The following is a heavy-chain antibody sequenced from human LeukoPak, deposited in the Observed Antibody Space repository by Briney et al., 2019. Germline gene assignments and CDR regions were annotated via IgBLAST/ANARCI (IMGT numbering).Heavy chain of an antibody. V-gene: IGHV4-38-2*02. J-gene: IGHJ6*03. D-gene: IGHD5-18*01. Sequence: PSETLSLTCTVSGYSISSGYYWGWIRQPPGKGLEWIGSIYHSGSTYYNPSLKSRVTISVDTSKNQFSLKLSSVTAADTAVYYCARVGGSGYSYGYFGYTYYYYYMDVWGKGTRSPSP. CDR2: IYHSGST. CDR1: GYSISSGYY. CDR3: ARVGGSGYSYGYFGYTYYYYYMDV.